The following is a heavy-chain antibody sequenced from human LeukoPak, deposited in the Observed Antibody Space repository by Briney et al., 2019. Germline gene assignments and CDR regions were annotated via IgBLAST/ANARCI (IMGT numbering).Heavy chain of an antibody. J-gene: IGHJ4*02. V-gene: IGHV3-30*18. Sequence: GGSLRLSCAASRFTFSSYGVHWVSHAPGKGLEWVAVISYDGSNKYYADSVKGRFTISRDNSKNTLYLQMNSLRAEDTAVYYCAKGSSGDYWGQGTLFTVSS. CDR1: RFTFSSYG. CDR3: AKGSSGDY. CDR2: ISYDGSNK. D-gene: IGHD6-6*01.